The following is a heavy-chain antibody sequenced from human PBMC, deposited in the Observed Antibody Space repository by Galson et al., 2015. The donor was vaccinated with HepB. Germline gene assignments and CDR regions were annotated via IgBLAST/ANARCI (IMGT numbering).Heavy chain of an antibody. J-gene: IGHJ6*02. V-gene: IGHV3-30*04. CDR2: ISYDGSNK. Sequence: SPRLSCAASGFTFSSYAMHWVRQAPGKGLEWVAAISYDGSNKYYADSVKGRFTISRDNSKNTLYLQMNSLRAEDTAVYYCARDYASSWYFNHYYGMDVWGQGTTVTVSS. CDR1: GFTFSSYA. CDR3: ARDYASSWYFNHYYGMDV. D-gene: IGHD6-13*01.